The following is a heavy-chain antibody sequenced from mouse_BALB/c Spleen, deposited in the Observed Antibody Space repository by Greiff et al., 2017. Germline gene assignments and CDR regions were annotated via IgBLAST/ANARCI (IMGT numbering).Heavy chain of an antibody. J-gene: IGHJ1*01. CDR3: ARAYDFDD. CDR2: IWAGGST. Sequence: QVQLKQSGPGLVAPSQTLSITCTASGFSLTNYGVHWVRQPPGKGLEWLGVIWAGGSTNYNSALMSRLSISKDNSKSHVFLKMNSLQTVDTAMYYGARAYDFDDWGAGTTVIVSS. D-gene: IGHD6-5*01. V-gene: IGHV2-9*02. CDR1: GFSLTNYG.